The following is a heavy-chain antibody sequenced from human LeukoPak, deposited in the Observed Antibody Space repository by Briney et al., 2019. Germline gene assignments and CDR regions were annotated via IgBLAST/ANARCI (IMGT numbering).Heavy chain of an antibody. CDR1: GFTFSTYA. CDR2: ISANVGTT. J-gene: IGHJ4*02. D-gene: IGHD3-10*01. V-gene: IGHV3-23*01. Sequence: EGSLRLSCAASGFTFSTYAMTWVRQAPGKGLEWVSAISANVGTTYYADSVKGRFTISRDNSENTLYLQMNSLRAEDTAVYYCAKGHHYGSGSYWVWGQGALVTVSS. CDR3: AKGHHYGSGSYWV.